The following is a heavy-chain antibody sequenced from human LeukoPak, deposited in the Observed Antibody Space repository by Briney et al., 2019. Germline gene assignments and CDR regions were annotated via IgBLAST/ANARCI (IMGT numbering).Heavy chain of an antibody. CDR1: GYTFTSYY. D-gene: IGHD3-10*01. Sequence: ASVKVSCKASGYTFTSYYMHWVRQAPGQGLEWMGIINPSGGSTSYAQKFQGRVTMTRDMSTSTVYMELSSLRSEDTAVYYCARDHYYGSGSPFSHDYWGQGTLVTVSS. CDR3: ARDHYYGSGSPFSHDY. J-gene: IGHJ4*01. V-gene: IGHV1-46*01. CDR2: INPSGGST.